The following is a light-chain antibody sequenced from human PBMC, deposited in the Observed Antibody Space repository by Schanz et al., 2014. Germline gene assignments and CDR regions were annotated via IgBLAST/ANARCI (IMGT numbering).Light chain of an antibody. CDR2: EAS. V-gene: IGKV3-11*01. J-gene: IGKJ3*01. Sequence: EIVLTQSPATLSVSPGERATLSCRASQSVSYYLAWYQQKPGQAPRLLIYEASNRATGIPARFSGSGSGTDFTLTISSLEPEDFAVYYCQQYGSSPLFSFGPGTKVDIK. CDR1: QSVSYY. CDR3: QQYGSSPLFS.